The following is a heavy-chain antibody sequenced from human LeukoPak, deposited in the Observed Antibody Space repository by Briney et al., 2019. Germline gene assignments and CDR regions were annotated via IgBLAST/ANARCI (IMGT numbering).Heavy chain of an antibody. Sequence: NSSETLSLTCAVSGYSISSGYYWGWIRQPPGKGLEWIGSIYHSGSTYYNPSLKSRVTISVDTSKNQFSLKLSSVTAADTAVYYCARLTLRYFVIDYWGQGTLVTVSS. D-gene: IGHD3-9*01. CDR1: GYSISSGYY. CDR2: IYHSGST. CDR3: ARLTLRYFVIDY. V-gene: IGHV4-38-2*01. J-gene: IGHJ4*02.